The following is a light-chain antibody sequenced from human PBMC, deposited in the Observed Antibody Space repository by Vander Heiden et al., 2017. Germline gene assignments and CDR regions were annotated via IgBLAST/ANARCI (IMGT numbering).Light chain of an antibody. CDR3: QQANSFPRT. CDR1: QVISSS. J-gene: IGKJ4*01. V-gene: IGKV1-12*01. Sequence: DIHLTQSPSSVSASVADRVTISCRPSQVISSSLAWYQQKPGKAPRLLIYAASTLQSGVPSRFSGSGSGTDLTLTISSLQPEDFATYYCQQANSFPRTFGGGTKVEIK. CDR2: AAS.